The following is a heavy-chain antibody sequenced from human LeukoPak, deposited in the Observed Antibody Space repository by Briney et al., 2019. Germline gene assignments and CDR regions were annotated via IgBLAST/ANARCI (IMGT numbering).Heavy chain of an antibody. CDR2: IWYDGSSQ. D-gene: IGHD4-17*01. CDR1: GFTFSSYG. Sequence: PGVSLRLSCAASGFTFSSYGMHWVRQAPGKGLEWVAVIWYDGSSQFYADSVKGRFTISRDNSKNTLYLQMNSLRAEDTAVYYCAGGDYGDYGTFGFHHWGQGTLVTVSS. J-gene: IGHJ1*01. V-gene: IGHV3-33*01. CDR3: AGGDYGDYGTFGFHH.